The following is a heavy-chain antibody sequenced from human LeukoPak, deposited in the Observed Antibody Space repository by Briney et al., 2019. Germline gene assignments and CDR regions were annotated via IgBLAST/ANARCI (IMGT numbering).Heavy chain of an antibody. J-gene: IGHJ5*02. CDR2: ISSSGSTI. V-gene: IGHV3-48*04. CDR1: GFTFSTYG. Sequence: GGSLRLSCAASGFTFSTYGMHWVRQAPGKGLEWVSYISSSGSTIYYADSVKGRFTISRDNAKNSLYLQMNSLRAEDAAVYYCARAEAIWVPFDPWGQGTLVTVSS. D-gene: IGHD3-9*01. CDR3: ARAEAIWVPFDP.